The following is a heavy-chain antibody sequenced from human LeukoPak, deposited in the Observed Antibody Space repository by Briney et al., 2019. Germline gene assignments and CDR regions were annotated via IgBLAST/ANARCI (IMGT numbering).Heavy chain of an antibody. CDR1: GGSISSSSYY. J-gene: IGHJ5*02. Sequence: PSETLSLTCTVSGGSISSSSYYWGWIRQPPGKGLEWIGSIYYSGSTYYNPSLKSRVTISVDTSKNQFSLKLSSVTAADTAVYYCARRGGGCSSPSCPPDTGAQEPLSTVPP. CDR3: ARRGGGCSSPSCPPDT. CDR2: IYYSGST. V-gene: IGHV4-39*01. D-gene: IGHD2-2*01.